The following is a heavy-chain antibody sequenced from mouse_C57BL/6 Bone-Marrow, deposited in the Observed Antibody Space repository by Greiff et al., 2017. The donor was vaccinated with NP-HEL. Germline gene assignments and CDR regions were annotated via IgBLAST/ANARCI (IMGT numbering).Heavy chain of an antibody. Sequence: QVQLKQPGAELVKPGASVKLSCKASGYTFTSYWMHWVKQRPGQGLEWIGMIHPNSGSTNYNEKFKSKATLTVDKSSSTAYMQLSSLTSEDSAVYYCARAPIYYEFNYWGQGTTLTVSS. CDR1: GYTFTSYW. V-gene: IGHV1-64*01. J-gene: IGHJ2*01. CDR2: IHPNSGST. D-gene: IGHD2-4*01. CDR3: ARAPIYYEFNY.